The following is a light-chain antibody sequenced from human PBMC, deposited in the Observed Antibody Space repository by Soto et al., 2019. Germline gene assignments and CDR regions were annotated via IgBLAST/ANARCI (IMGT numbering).Light chain of an antibody. Sequence: QSALTQPPSASGTPGQRVTISCSGSRSNIGSNTVSWYQLLSGTAPRLLIYSDNQRPSGVPDRFSGSKSGTSASLAISGLQSEDEADYYCATWDDSRNGPVFGGGTKLTVL. CDR1: RSNIGSNT. V-gene: IGLV1-44*01. J-gene: IGLJ2*01. CDR2: SDN. CDR3: ATWDDSRNGPV.